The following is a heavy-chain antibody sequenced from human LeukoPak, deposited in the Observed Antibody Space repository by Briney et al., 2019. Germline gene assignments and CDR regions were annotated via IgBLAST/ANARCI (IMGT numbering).Heavy chain of an antibody. D-gene: IGHD5-18*01. Sequence: SETLSLTCTVSGGSISSSSYYWGWIRQPPGKGLEWIGSIYYSGSTNYNPSLKSRVTISMDKSKNQLSLKLNFVTAADTAVYYCARGRGGYTYSHDYWGQGTLVTVSS. J-gene: IGHJ4*02. CDR2: IYYSGST. V-gene: IGHV4-39*07. CDR1: GGSISSSSYY. CDR3: ARGRGGYTYSHDY.